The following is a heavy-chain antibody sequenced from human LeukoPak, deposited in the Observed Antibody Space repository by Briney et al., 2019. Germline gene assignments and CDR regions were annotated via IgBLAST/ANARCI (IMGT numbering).Heavy chain of an antibody. V-gene: IGHV3-30-3*01. CDR3: ARDSSGWHGGGVYNWFDP. Sequence: GGSLRLSCAASGFSFSSYDMHWVRQAPGKGLEWVAAISMGGDIEVYRDSVRGRFTISRDNAKNSLYLQMNSLRAEDTALYHCARDSSGWHGGGVYNWFDPWGQGTLVTVSS. CDR1: GFSFSSYD. CDR2: ISMGGDIE. D-gene: IGHD6-19*01. J-gene: IGHJ5*02.